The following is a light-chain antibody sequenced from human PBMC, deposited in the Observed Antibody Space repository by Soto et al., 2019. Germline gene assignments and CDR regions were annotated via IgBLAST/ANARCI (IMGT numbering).Light chain of an antibody. CDR1: QSIHTS. CDR2: DST. J-gene: IGKJ5*01. CDR3: QQRNVWPPLT. Sequence: VLTQSPATLSLSPGERATLSCRASQSIHTSLAWYQQKPGQPPRLVVYDSTLRANGVPDRFGGSRSGTEFTLTLNDLEPEDFAVYYCQQRNVWPPLTFGQGTRLEI. V-gene: IGKV3-11*01.